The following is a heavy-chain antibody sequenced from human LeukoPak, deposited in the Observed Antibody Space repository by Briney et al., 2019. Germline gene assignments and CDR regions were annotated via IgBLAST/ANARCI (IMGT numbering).Heavy chain of an antibody. V-gene: IGHV1-2*02. CDR1: GYGFSDYY. Sequence: ASVKVSCKASGYGFSDYYMHWVRQAPGQGLEYMGWINPNSGDNSCAQKFQGRVSMTRDTSITTLYMELTSLGSDDTAVYYCARESSGWSKDYWGQGTLVTVSS. J-gene: IGHJ4*02. CDR2: INPNSGDN. CDR3: ARESSGWSKDY. D-gene: IGHD6-19*01.